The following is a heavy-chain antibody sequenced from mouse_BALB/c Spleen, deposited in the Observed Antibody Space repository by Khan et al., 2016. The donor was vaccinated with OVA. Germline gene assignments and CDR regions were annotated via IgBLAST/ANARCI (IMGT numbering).Heavy chain of an antibody. Sequence: QIQLVQSGPELKKPGETVKISCKASGYTFTNYGMNWVKQAPGKGLKWMGWINTYTGEPTYSDDFKGRFAFSLETSANTSYLQINNLKNEDTATYFCASSACYWLFDVWGEGTTVTVSS. CDR2: INTYTGEP. CDR1: GYTFTNYG. V-gene: IGHV9-3-1*01. CDR3: ASSACYWLFDV. J-gene: IGHJ1*01.